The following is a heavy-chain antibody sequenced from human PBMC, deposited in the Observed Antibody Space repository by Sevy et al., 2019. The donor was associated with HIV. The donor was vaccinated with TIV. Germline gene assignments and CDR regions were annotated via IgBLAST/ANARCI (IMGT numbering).Heavy chain of an antibody. CDR1: GYTFTKFY. CDR3: AKVVASWNGDHGDYWVFQGGGAFHI. V-gene: IGHV1-46*01. Sequence: ASVKVSCKASGYTFTKFYIHWVRQAPGQGLEWMGIINPGGGTTSYAEKFQGRVTMTRDRSTSTVYMELTSLTSEDTAVYYCAKVVASWNGDHGDYWVFQGGGAFHIWGQGTLVTVSS. D-gene: IGHD4-17*01. J-gene: IGHJ3*02. CDR2: INPGGGTT.